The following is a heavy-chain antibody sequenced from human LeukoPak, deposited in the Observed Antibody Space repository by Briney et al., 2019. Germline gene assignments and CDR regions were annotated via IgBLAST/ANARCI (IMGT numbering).Heavy chain of an antibody. CDR1: GFTFSSYA. CDR3: AKRPWNYDSSGYGAVGAFDI. V-gene: IGHV3-23*01. Sequence: PGGPLRLSCAASGFTFSSYAMSWVRQAPGKGLEWVSAISCSGGSTYYADSVKGRFTIPRDNSKNTLYLQMNSLRAEDTAVYYCAKRPWNYDSSGYGAVGAFDIWGQGTMVTVSA. J-gene: IGHJ3*02. CDR2: ISCSGGST. D-gene: IGHD3-22*01.